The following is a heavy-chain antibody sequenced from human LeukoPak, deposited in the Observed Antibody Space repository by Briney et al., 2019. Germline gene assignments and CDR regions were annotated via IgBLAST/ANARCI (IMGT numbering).Heavy chain of an antibody. CDR1: GGSISSYY. J-gene: IGHJ5*02. V-gene: IGHV4-59*08. CDR3: ARAPQSENGDPVNYWFDP. Sequence: PSETLSLTCTVSGGSISSYYWSWIRQPPGKGLEWIGYIYYSGSTNYNPSLKSRVTISVDTSKNQFSLKLSSVTAADTAVYYCARAPQSENGDPVNYWFDPWGQGTLVTVSS. CDR2: IYYSGST. D-gene: IGHD3-10*01.